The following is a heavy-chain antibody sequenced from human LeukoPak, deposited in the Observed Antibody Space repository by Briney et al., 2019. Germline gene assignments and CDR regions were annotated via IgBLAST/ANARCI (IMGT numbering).Heavy chain of an antibody. Sequence: GGSLRLSCAASGFTFSSYGMHWVRQAPGKGLEWVAFIRYDGSNKYYADSVKGRFTISRDNSKNTLYLQMNSLRAEDTAVYYCAKDRGYYGSGSLYYMDVWGKGTTVTISS. CDR1: GFTFSSYG. D-gene: IGHD3-10*01. CDR3: AKDRGYYGSGSLYYMDV. CDR2: IRYDGSNK. V-gene: IGHV3-30*02. J-gene: IGHJ6*03.